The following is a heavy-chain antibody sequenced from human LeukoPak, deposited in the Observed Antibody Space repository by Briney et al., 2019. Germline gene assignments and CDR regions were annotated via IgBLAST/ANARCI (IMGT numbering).Heavy chain of an antibody. J-gene: IGHJ6*02. V-gene: IGHV1-58*02. D-gene: IGHD2-2*03. CDR2: IVVGSGNT. CDR1: GFTFTCSA. Sequence: ASVKVSCKASGFTFTCSAMQWVRQARGQRLEWIGWIVVGSGNTKYAQKLQERVTITRDMSTSTAYMELSSLRSEDTAVYYCAAVDYFYGMDVWGQGTTVTVSS. CDR3: AAVDYFYGMDV.